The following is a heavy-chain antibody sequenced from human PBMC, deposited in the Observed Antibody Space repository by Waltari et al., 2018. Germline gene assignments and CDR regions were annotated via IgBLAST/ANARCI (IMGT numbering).Heavy chain of an antibody. CDR2: FDPEDGET. V-gene: IGHV1-24*01. D-gene: IGHD3-10*01. CDR3: ATVLWGPHRRGWFDP. J-gene: IGHJ5*02. Sequence: QVQLVQSGAEVKKPGASVTVSCKVSGYTLPDLSMHWVRQAPGKGLEWMGGFDPEDGETIYAQKFQGRVTMTEDTSTDTAYMELSSLRSEDTAVYYCATVLWGPHRRGWFDPWGQGTLVTVSS. CDR1: GYTLPDLS.